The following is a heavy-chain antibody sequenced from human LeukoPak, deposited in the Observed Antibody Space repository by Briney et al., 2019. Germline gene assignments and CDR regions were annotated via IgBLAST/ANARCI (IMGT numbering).Heavy chain of an antibody. CDR1: GYTFTNYG. CDR3: ARVMRHYCSSTFCHNPYYFEY. D-gene: IGHD2-2*02. J-gene: IGHJ4*02. V-gene: IGHV1-18*01. Sequence: ASVKVSCKTSGYTFTNYGIGWVRQAPGQGLEWMGWISAYNGNTNYAQKLQGRVTMTTDTSTSTAYMELKSLRSDDTAVYYCARVMRHYCSSTFCHNPYYFEYWGQGTLVTVSS. CDR2: ISAYNGNT.